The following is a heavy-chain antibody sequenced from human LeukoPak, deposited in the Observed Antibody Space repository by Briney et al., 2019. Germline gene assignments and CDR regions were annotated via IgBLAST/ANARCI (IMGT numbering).Heavy chain of an antibody. CDR1: GFTFSSYS. Sequence: TGGSLRLSCAASGFTFSSYSMNWVRQAPGKGLEWVSSISSTSSYIYYADSVEGRFTISRDNAKNSLYLQMNSLRVEDTAVYYCARDKLSSITSGGTGIDYWGQGTLVTVSS. CDR3: ARDKLSSITSGGTGIDY. CDR2: ISSTSSYI. J-gene: IGHJ4*02. D-gene: IGHD6-13*01. V-gene: IGHV3-21*01.